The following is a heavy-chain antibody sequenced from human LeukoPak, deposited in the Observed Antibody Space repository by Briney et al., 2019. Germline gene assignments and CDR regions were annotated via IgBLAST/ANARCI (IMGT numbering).Heavy chain of an antibody. J-gene: IGHJ4*02. CDR3: AKRETTSWNYYFDY. V-gene: IGHV3-23*01. Sequence: GGSLRLSCAASGFTFDDYGMSWVRQAPGKGLEWVSAIDGSGGATYYADSVKGRFTISRDNSKNTLYLQMNSLRAEDTAVYYCAKRETTSWNYYFDYWGQGTLVTVSS. CDR1: GFTFDDYG. CDR2: IDGSGGAT. D-gene: IGHD1-7*01.